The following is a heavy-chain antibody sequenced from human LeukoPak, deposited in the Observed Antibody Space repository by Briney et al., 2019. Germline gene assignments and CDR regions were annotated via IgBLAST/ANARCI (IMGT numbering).Heavy chain of an antibody. CDR2: IYYSGST. CDR1: GGSFSGYY. J-gene: IGHJ4*02. CDR3: ARVAFRGYGEVDY. D-gene: IGHD5-12*01. Sequence: PSETLSLTCAVYGGSFSGYYWSWIRQPPGKGLEWIGSIYYSGSTYYNPSLKSRVTISVDTSKNQFSLKLSSVTAADTAVYYCARVAFRGYGEVDYWGQGTLVTVSS. V-gene: IGHV4-34*01.